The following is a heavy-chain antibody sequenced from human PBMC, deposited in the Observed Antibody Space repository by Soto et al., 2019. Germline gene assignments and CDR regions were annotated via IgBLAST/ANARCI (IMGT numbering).Heavy chain of an antibody. D-gene: IGHD2-15*01. CDR2: ISSHSSSI. V-gene: IGHV3-48*02. CDR3: ALVEVVPAVIGGNYYYYNVDV. CDR1: GFTFSSYG. J-gene: IGHJ6*02. Sequence: PGGSLRLSCAASGFTFSSYGRNWVRQAPGKGLEWVSSISSHSSSIYYGDSVKGRFTISRDNAERSLYLQINSLRDEDTAVYYCALVEVVPAVIGGNYYYYNVDVWGQGTTVPVSS.